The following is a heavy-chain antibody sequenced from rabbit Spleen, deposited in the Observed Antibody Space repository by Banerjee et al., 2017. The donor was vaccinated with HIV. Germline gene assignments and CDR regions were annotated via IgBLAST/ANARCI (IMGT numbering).Heavy chain of an antibody. CDR3: SRAEGDTGIITGAFDP. CDR1: GFSFSSSYW. V-gene: IGHV1S45*01. CDR2: INTGSDSI. Sequence: QEQLEESGGGLVKPEGSLTLTCTASGFSFSSSYWICWVRQAPGKGLEWIGCINTGSDSIYYANWAKGRFTITKTSSSTMTLQMTTLTAADMATYFWSRAEGDTGIITGAFDPWGPGTLVTVS. J-gene: IGHJ2*01. D-gene: IGHD7-1*01.